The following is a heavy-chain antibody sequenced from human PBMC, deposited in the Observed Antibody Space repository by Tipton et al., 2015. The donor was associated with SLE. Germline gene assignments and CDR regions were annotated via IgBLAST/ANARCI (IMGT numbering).Heavy chain of an antibody. Sequence: SLRLSCTTYGFTFGNYAFNWVRQAPGRGLEWVGFIRSKAYGGTTEYAASVKGIFTITRDDSKSIAYLQMDNLKTEDTAVYYCSRRGLISRALAAPGRYFDYWGRGTQVTVSS. J-gene: IGHJ4*02. D-gene: IGHD2-15*01. CDR1: GFTFGNYA. CDR2: IRSKAYGGTT. V-gene: IGHV3-49*04. CDR3: SRRGLISRALAAPGRYFDY.